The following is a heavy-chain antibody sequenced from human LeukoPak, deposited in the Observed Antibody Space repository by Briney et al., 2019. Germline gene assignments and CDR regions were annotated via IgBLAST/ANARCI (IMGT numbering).Heavy chain of an antibody. CDR1: GFTFSSYG. CDR3: AKVLDGYNDYFEY. J-gene: IGHJ4*02. CDR2: ISYDGSNK. V-gene: IGHV3-30*18. Sequence: PGGSLRLSCAASGFTFSSYGMHWVRQAPGKGLEWVAVISYDGSNKYYADSVKGRFTISRDNSKNTLYLQMNSLRAEDTALYYCAKVLDGYNDYFEYWGQGTLVTVSS. D-gene: IGHD5-24*01.